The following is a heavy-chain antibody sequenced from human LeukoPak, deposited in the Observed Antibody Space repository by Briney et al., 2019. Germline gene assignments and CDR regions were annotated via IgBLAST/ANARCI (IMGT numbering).Heavy chain of an antibody. V-gene: IGHV1-2*02. CDR1: GYTFTGYY. J-gene: IGHJ5*02. Sequence: GASVKVSCKASGYTFTGYYMHWVRQAPGQGLEWMGWINPNSGGTNYAQKFQGRVTMTRDTSISTAYMELSRLRAEDTAVYYCAKRGQSGYCSSTSCYNNWFDPWGQGTLVTVSS. CDR2: INPNSGGT. D-gene: IGHD2-2*02. CDR3: AKRGQSGYCSSTSCYNNWFDP.